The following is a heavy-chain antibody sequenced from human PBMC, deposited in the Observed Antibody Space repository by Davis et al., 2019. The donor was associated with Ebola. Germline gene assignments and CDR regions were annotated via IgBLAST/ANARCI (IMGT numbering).Heavy chain of an antibody. CDR1: GFTFTDAW. D-gene: IGHD2-2*03. J-gene: IGHJ4*02. V-gene: IGHV3-53*01. CDR3: ARDGHGSGLDY. Sequence: GESLKISCEGSGFTFTDAWMNWVRQAPGRGLEWVSVIYSGGSTYYADSVKGRFTISRDNSKNTLYLQMNSLRAEDTAVYYCARDGHGSGLDYWGQGTLVTVSS. CDR2: IYSGGST.